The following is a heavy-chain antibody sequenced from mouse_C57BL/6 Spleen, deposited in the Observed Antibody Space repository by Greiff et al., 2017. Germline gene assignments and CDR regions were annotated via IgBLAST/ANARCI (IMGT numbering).Heavy chain of an antibody. V-gene: IGHV1-54*01. Sequence: QVQLQQSGAELVRPGTSVQVSCKASGYAFTTYLIEWVKQRPGQGLEWIGVFNPGSGGTNYNEKFKGKATLTADKSSSTAYMQLSSLTSDDSAVYFCARRGKGFAYWGQGTLVTVSA. CDR1: GYAFTTYL. CDR3: ARRGKGFAY. CDR2: FNPGSGGT. J-gene: IGHJ3*01.